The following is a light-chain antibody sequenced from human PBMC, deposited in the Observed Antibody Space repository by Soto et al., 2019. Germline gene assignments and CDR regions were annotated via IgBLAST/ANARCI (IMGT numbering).Light chain of an antibody. Sequence: QSALTQPASVSGSPGQSITISCTGTSSDVGNYKYVSWYQQHPGKAPKLMIYEVSNRPSGVSNRFSGSKFCNTAFLTIFGLQAEDETDYYCFSYTSSGTYVFGTVTKLTVL. CDR1: SSDVGNYKY. V-gene: IGLV2-14*01. J-gene: IGLJ1*01. CDR3: FSYTSSGTYV. CDR2: EVS.